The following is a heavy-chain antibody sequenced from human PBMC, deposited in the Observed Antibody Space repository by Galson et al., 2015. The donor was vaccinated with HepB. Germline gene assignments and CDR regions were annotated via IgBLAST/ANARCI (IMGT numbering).Heavy chain of an antibody. D-gene: IGHD6-25*01. CDR2: INPDESKK. V-gene: IGHV3-7*03. J-gene: IGHJ4*02. CDR1: GFTLSSNW. CDR3: ARTAATVMCLDH. Sequence: SMRLSCAASGFTLSSNWVSWVRQAPGKGLECVAHINPDESKKSYVDSVKGRFSVSKDNEMNSLSLQMNSLRVEDTAVYYCARTAATVMCLDHWGQGILVIVSS.